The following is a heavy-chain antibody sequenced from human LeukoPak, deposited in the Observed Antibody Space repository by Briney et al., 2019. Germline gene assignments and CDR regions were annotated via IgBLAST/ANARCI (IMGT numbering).Heavy chain of an antibody. J-gene: IGHJ4*02. Sequence: ASVKVSCKASGYTFTGYYMHWVRQAPGQGLEWMGWINPNSGGTNYAQKFQGRVTMTRDTSISTAYMELSRLRSDDTAVHYCARGIAAAGEFDYWGQGTLVTVSS. CDR3: ARGIAAAGEFDY. CDR2: INPNSGGT. V-gene: IGHV1-2*02. CDR1: GYTFTGYY. D-gene: IGHD6-13*01.